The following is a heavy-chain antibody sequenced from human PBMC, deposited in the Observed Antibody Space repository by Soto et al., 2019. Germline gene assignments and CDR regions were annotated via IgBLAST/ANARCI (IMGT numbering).Heavy chain of an antibody. CDR2: IYWDDDT. CDR3: VRFWSGCFVPRHRDAFDF. Sequence: QITLKESGPPLVRPTQTLTLACSFSGFSLTTSRVGVGWIRQPPGKALEFLALIYWDDDTRYRPSLRTRLTITKDTSKNLVVLTMTNVDPVDTATYYCVRFWSGCFVPRHRDAFDFWGQGTMVTVSS. CDR1: GFSLTTSRVG. V-gene: IGHV2-5*02. D-gene: IGHD3-3*01. J-gene: IGHJ3*01.